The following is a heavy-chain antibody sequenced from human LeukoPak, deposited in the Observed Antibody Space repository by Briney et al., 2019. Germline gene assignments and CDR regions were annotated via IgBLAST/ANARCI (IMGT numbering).Heavy chain of an antibody. J-gene: IGHJ6*02. CDR1: GFSFSDYY. Sequence: GSLRLSCAASGFSFSDYYMSWIRQAPGKGLEWVSYISTSTTHTNYADSVKGRFTMSRDKAKNSLYLQLNSLRAEDTAVYYCARESSVLLWFGESSRGMDVWGQGTTVTVSS. CDR3: ARESSVLLWFGESSRGMDV. V-gene: IGHV3-11*05. D-gene: IGHD3-10*01. CDR2: ISTSTTHT.